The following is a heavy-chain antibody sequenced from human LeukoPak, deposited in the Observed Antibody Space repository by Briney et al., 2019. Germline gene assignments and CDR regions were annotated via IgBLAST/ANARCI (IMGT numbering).Heavy chain of an antibody. CDR1: GYSISSGYY. J-gene: IGHJ6*03. V-gene: IGHV4-38-2*02. CDR2: IYHSGST. Sequence: SETPSLTCTVPGYSISSGYYWGWIRQPPGKGLEWIGSIYHSGSTYYKPSLKGRVTISVDTSKHQFSLKLSSVTAADTAVYYCARADYSSTWSHDYYYMDVWGKGTTVTVSS. CDR3: ARADYSSTWSHDYYYMDV. D-gene: IGHD6-13*01.